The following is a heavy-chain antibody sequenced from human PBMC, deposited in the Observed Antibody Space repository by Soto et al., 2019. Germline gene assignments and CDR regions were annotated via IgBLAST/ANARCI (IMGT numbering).Heavy chain of an antibody. CDR2: ISAYNGNT. CDR1: GYTFTSYG. CDR3: ARALRYCSSISSCDWYYYMDF. J-gene: IGHJ6*03. Sequence: ASVKVSCKASGYTFTSYGISWVRQAPGQGLEWMGWISAYNGNTNYAQKLQGRVTMTTDTSTSTAYMELRSLRSDDTAVYYCARALRYCSSISSCDWYYYMDFWGKGTTVTVFS. V-gene: IGHV1-18*01. D-gene: IGHD2-2*01.